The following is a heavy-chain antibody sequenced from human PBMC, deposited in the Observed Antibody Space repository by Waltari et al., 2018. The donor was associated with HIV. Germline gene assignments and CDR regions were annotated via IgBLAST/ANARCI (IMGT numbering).Heavy chain of an antibody. V-gene: IGHV1-46*01. CDR3: ARDGNCTGGTCYFKGIDP. Sequence: QVQLVQSGAEVKKPGASVKVSCKAFGYTFTSYFMYWVRQAPGQGLEWMGVINPSDGSTSYAQKFQDRVTMTRDTSTSTVYMEMSSLTSEDTAVYFCARDGNCTGGTCYFKGIDPWGQGTLVTVSS. CDR2: INPSDGST. J-gene: IGHJ5*02. D-gene: IGHD2-8*02. CDR1: GYTFTSYF.